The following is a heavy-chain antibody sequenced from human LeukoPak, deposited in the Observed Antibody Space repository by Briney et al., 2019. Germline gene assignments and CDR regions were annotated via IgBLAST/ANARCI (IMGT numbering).Heavy chain of an antibody. Sequence: GGSLRLSCEASGFTFNGHWMHWVRQAPGKGLEWVAFIRYDGSNKYYADSVKGRFTISRDNSKNTLYLQMNSLRAEDTAVYYCARDLAAEDYFDYWGQGTLVTVSS. D-gene: IGHD6-25*01. V-gene: IGHV3-30*02. CDR3: ARDLAAEDYFDY. CDR2: IRYDGSNK. J-gene: IGHJ4*02. CDR1: GFTFNGHW.